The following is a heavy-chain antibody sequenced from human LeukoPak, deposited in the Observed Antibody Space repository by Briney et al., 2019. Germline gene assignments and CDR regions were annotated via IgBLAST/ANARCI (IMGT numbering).Heavy chain of an antibody. J-gene: IGHJ4*02. CDR1: GFTFSNYA. CDR2: ISGSGGST. V-gene: IGHV3-23*01. Sequence: GGSLRLSCAASGFTFSNYAMSWVRQAPGKGLEWVSVISGSGGSTYYADSVKGRFTTSRDNSKNTLYLQMSSLRAEDTAVYYCAKIIVVLPSTISNPYYFDYWGQGTLVTVSS. CDR3: AKIIVVLPSTISNPYYFDY. D-gene: IGHD2-2*02.